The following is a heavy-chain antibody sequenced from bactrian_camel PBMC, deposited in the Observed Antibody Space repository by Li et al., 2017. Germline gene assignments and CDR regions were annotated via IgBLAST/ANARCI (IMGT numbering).Heavy chain of an antibody. CDR1: VSTATLNA. CDR2: INSVGDTT. V-gene: IGHV3S40*01. CDR3: AKVDQGYYRDYVFGLAYY. Sequence: VQLVESGGGLVQPGRSLRLSCVASVSTATLNAMTWIRQAPGKGLEWVSGINSVGDTTHYADSVKGRFSISRDNAKNAVYLQLNSLKTEDTGMYYCAKVDQGYYRDYVFGLAYYWGQGTQVTVS. J-gene: IGHJ4*01. D-gene: IGHD4*01.